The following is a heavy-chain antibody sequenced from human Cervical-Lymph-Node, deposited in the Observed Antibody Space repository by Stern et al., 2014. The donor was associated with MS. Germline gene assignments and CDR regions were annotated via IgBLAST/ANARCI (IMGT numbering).Heavy chain of an antibody. J-gene: IGHJ3*01. V-gene: IGHV3-9*01. CDR2: ISGNSADI. CDR1: GFRFDDYD. CDR3: AKDTLYSLDGFDL. D-gene: IGHD3-16*01. Sequence: EVQLVESGGDLVQPGGSLRLSCAASGFRFDDYDMDWVRQAPGKGLEWVSRISGNSADIAYADSVKGRFTISRDNGKKSLHLQMDSLRLEDTALYYCAKDTLYSLDGFDLWGQGTLVTVSS.